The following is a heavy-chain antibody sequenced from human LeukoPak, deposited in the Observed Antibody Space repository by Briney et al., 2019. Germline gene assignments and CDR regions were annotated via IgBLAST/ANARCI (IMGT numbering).Heavy chain of an antibody. CDR3: ARYISSGLDY. CDR1: GGSISGYY. D-gene: IGHD6-6*01. CDR2: IYYTGST. J-gene: IGHJ4*02. Sequence: SETLSLTCTVSGGSISGYYWGWIRQPPGKGLEWIGHIYYTGSTSYNPSLKSRVTISVDTSKNKFSLKLSYVNAADTAVYYCARYISSGLDYWGQGTLVTVSS. V-gene: IGHV4-59*08.